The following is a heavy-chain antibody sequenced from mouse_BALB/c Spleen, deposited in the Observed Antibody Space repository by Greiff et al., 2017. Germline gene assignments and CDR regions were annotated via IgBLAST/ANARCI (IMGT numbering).Heavy chain of an antibody. CDR1: GFNIKDTY. V-gene: IGHV14-3*02. CDR2: IDPANGNT. Sequence: VQLQQSGAELVKPGASVKLSCTASGFNIKDTYMHWVKQRPEQGLEWIGRIDPANGNTKYDPKFQGKATITADTSSNTAYLQLSSLTSEDTAVYYWAPYSLLRGYYAMDYWGQGTSVTVSS. CDR3: APYSLLRGYYAMDY. D-gene: IGHD1-2*01. J-gene: IGHJ4*01.